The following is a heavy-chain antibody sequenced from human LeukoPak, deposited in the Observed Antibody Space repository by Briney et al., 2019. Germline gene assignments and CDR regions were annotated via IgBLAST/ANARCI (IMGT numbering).Heavy chain of an antibody. D-gene: IGHD1-1*01. CDR3: AKGTSGPDS. Sequence: PGGSLRLSCAASGFTFSSFDMSWVRQAPGEGLEWVSGISAGGGTTYYADSVKGRFTISRDNSKNTLYLQFNSLSAEDTAVYYCAKGTSGPDSWGQGTLVTVSS. CDR2: ISAGGGTT. V-gene: IGHV3-23*01. CDR1: GFTFSSFD. J-gene: IGHJ4*02.